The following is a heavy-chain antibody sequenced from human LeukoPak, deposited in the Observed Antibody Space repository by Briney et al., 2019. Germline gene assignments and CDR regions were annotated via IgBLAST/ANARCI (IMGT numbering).Heavy chain of an antibody. CDR1: GYSISSGYY. CDR3: ARLGYSYGYKFYYYYYMDV. CDR2: IYHSGST. Sequence: SETLSLTCTVSGYSISSGYYWGWIRQPPGKGLEWIGSIYHSGSTNYNPSLKSRVTISVDTSKNQFSLKLSSVTAADTAVYYCARLGYSYGYKFYYYYYMDVWGKGTTVTVSS. V-gene: IGHV4-38-2*02. J-gene: IGHJ6*03. D-gene: IGHD5-18*01.